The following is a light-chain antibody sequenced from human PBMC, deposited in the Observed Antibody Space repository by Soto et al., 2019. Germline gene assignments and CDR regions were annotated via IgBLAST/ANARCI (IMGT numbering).Light chain of an antibody. Sequence: DIQMTQSPPTLSSSVGDRVTITCRASQTVNSWLAWYQQKPGKAPKFLIYRASSLESGIPSRFSGSGSGTEFTLTISSLQPEDFATYYCQQYNSYPRTFGQGTKVDIK. J-gene: IGKJ1*01. CDR3: QQYNSYPRT. V-gene: IGKV1-5*03. CDR1: QTVNSW. CDR2: RAS.